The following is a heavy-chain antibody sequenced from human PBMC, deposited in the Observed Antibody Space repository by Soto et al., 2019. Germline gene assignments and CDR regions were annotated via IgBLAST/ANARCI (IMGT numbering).Heavy chain of an antibody. Sequence: QVQLVQSGAEVKKPGSSVKVSCKASGGTFSSYAISWVRQAPGQGLEWTGGIIPIFGTANYAQKFQGRVTITADESTSTAYMELSSLRSEDTAVYYCAINPGYSSSWYDYYFDYWGQGTLVTVSS. CDR2: IIPIFGTA. D-gene: IGHD6-13*01. CDR1: GGTFSSYA. CDR3: AINPGYSSSWYDYYFDY. V-gene: IGHV1-69*12. J-gene: IGHJ4*02.